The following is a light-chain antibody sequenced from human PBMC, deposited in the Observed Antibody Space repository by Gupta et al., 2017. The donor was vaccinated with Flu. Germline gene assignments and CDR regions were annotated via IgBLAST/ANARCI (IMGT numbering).Light chain of an antibody. CDR2: NTY. Sequence: FSVSPGGTVTLTCGLSSGSVSSGYYPSWYQQTPGPAPRTLIYNTYTRSSGVPDRFSGSIIGNKAALTITGAQADDESDYYCGLYRFSAIPVFGGGTKLTVL. CDR3: GLYRFSAIPV. CDR1: SGSVSSGYY. J-gene: IGLJ2*01. V-gene: IGLV8-61*01.